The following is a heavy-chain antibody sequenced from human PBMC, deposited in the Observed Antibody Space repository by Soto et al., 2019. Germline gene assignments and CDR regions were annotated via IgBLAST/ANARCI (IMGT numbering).Heavy chain of an antibody. CDR3: ASGISARPFISY. V-gene: IGHV1-69*02. D-gene: IGHD6-6*01. CDR1: GGTFSSYT. J-gene: IGHJ4*02. Sequence: QVQLVQSGAEVKKPGCSVKVSCKASGGTFSSYTISWVRQAPGQGLEWMGRIIPILGIANYAQKFQGRVTITADKSTSTAYMELSSLRSEDTVVYYCASGISARPFISYWGQGTLVTVSS. CDR2: IIPILGIA.